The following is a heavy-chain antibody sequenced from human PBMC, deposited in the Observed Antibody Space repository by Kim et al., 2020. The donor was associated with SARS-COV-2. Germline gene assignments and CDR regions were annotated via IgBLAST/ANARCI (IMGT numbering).Heavy chain of an antibody. CDR1: GFTFSSYA. D-gene: IGHD4-17*01. J-gene: IGHJ4*02. CDR3: ARAFEMTTVTTLGY. Sequence: GGSLRLSCAASGFTFSSYAMHWVRQAPGKGLEWVAVISYDGSNKYYADSVKGRFTISRDNSKNTLYLQMNSLRAEDTAVYYCARAFEMTTVTTLGYWGQGTLVTVSS. V-gene: IGHV3-30*04. CDR2: ISYDGSNK.